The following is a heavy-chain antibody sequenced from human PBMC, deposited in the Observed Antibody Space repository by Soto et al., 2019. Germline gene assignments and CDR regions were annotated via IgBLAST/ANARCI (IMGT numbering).Heavy chain of an antibody. CDR2: ISGSGGST. CDR3: AKGSSGWYERFDY. V-gene: IGHV3-23*01. CDR1: GFTFSSYA. Sequence: EVQLLESGGGLVQPGGSLRLSCAAFGFTFSSYAMSWVRQAPGEGLEWVSAISGSGGSTYYADSVKGRFTISRDNSKNTLYLQMNSLRAEDTAVYYCAKGSSGWYERFDYWGQGTLATVSS. J-gene: IGHJ4*02. D-gene: IGHD6-19*01.